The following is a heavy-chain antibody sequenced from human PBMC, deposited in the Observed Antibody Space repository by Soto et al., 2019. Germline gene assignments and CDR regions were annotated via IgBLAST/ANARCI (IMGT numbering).Heavy chain of an antibody. CDR1: GYSFTSYW. Sequence: HGESLKISCKGSGYSFTSYWIGWVRQMPGKGLEWMGIIYPGDSDTRYSPSFQGQVTISADKSISTAYLQWSSLKASDTAMYYCARTPSSGTIFGVVIPDYYYGMDVWGQGTTVTVSS. CDR3: ARTPSSGTIFGVVIPDYYYGMDV. D-gene: IGHD3-3*01. J-gene: IGHJ6*02. V-gene: IGHV5-51*01. CDR2: IYPGDSDT.